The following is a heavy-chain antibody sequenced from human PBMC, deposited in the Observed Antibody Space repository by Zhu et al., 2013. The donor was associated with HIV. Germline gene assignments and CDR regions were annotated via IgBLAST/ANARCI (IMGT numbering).Heavy chain of an antibody. J-gene: IGHJ4*02. CDR2: INPNSGGT. V-gene: IGHV1-2*02. CDR3: ARDDVPGAVRAFDY. CDR1: GYTFTGHY. D-gene: IGHD2-2*01. Sequence: QVQLVQSGAEVKKPGASVKVSCKASGYTFTGHYLHWVRQAPGQGLQWMGWINPNSGGTNYAQQFQGRVTMTRDTSISTAYMELSSLRSDDTAVFYXARDDVPGAVRAFDYWGQGNRGHCLL.